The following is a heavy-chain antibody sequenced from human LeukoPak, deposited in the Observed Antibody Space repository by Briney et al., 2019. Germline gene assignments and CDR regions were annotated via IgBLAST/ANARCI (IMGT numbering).Heavy chain of an antibody. D-gene: IGHD3-10*01. Sequence: TSETLSLTCAVYGGSFSGYYWSWIRQPPGKGLEWIGEINHSGSTNYNPSLKSRVTISVDTSKNQFSLKLSSVTAADTAVYYCARLSREGGSGSYSIMAPYYFDYWGQGTLVTVSS. CDR2: INHSGST. CDR3: ARLSREGGSGSYSIMAPYYFDY. CDR1: GGSFSGYY. J-gene: IGHJ4*02. V-gene: IGHV4-34*01.